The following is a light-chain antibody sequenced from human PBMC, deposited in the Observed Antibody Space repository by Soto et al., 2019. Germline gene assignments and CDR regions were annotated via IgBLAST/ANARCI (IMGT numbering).Light chain of an antibody. CDR3: QQGYDTPRT. J-gene: IGKJ1*01. V-gene: IGKV1-39*01. Sequence: DIQMTQSPSSLSASIGDRITITCRASQSISNYLNWYQQKPGTAPKLLIHGASSLQSGVPSRFSGNGSGTDFTLTINSLQPEDFATYYCQQGYDTPRTFGQGTKVDLK. CDR1: QSISNY. CDR2: GAS.